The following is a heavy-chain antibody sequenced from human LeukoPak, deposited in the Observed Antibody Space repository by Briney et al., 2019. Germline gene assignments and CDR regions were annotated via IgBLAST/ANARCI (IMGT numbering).Heavy chain of an antibody. CDR3: ARLPPLYISSYYFDY. Sequence: HGESLKISCKGSGYSFSSYCIGSVRQMPGKGLEWMGIIYPGDSDTRYSPSFQGQVTISADKSISPAYLQWSSLKASDTAMYDCARLPPLYISSYYFDYWGQGTLVTVSS. V-gene: IGHV5-51*01. D-gene: IGHD6-6*01. J-gene: IGHJ4*02. CDR2: IYPGDSDT. CDR1: GYSFSSYC.